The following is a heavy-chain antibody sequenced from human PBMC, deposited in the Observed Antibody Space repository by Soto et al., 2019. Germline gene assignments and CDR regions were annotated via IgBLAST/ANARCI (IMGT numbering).Heavy chain of an antibody. CDR3: ARSRGYDWTDDSHYFDY. CDR2: ISSSGSTI. D-gene: IGHD5-12*01. J-gene: IGHJ4*02. V-gene: IGHV3-11*01. Sequence: GGSLRLSCAASGFTFSDYYMSWIRQAPGKGLEWVSYISSSGSTIYYADSVKGRFTISRDNTKNSLYLQMNSLRAEDTAVYYCARSRGYDWTDDSHYFDYWGQGTLVTVSS. CDR1: GFTFSDYY.